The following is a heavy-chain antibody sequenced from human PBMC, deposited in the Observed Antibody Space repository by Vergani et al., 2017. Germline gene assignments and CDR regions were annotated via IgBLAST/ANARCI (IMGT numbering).Heavy chain of an antibody. CDR1: GGSVSSGIHY. D-gene: IGHD2-21*01. CDR3: ARESISTVNAFDI. Sequence: QVQLQESGPGLVKPSETLSLTCTVSGGSVSSGIHYWTWIRQPPGKGLEWIGYVFYSGSTNYNPSLKSRVTISVDTSKSQFSLKLGSVTAADTAVYYCARESISTVNAFDIWGQGTMVTVSS. V-gene: IGHV4-61*01. CDR2: VFYSGST. J-gene: IGHJ3*02.